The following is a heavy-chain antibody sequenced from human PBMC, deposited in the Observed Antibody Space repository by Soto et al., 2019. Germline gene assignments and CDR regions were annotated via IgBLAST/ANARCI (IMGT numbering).Heavy chain of an antibody. CDR1: GFRFSDSI. V-gene: IGHV1-58*01. CDR3: AAERLMYGMDV. Sequence: QMQLVQSGPEVKKPGTSVKVSCKASGFRFSDSIVQWVRQTRGQRLEWMGWIVVGSGDTNSAQQCHERVNMTRDMSTNTVHMEVSSLKSEDTAVYFCAAERLMYGMDVWGQGTTVIVSS. CDR2: IVVGSGDT. D-gene: IGHD3-16*01. J-gene: IGHJ6*02.